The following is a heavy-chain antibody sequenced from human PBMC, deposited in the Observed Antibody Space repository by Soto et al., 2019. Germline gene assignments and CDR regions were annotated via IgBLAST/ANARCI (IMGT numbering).Heavy chain of an antibody. Sequence: GGSLRLSCAASGFTFSSYSMNWVRQAPGKGLEWVSSISGSSSYIYYADSVKGRFTISRDNAKNSLYLQMNSLRAEDTAVYYCARFWNGEYYYYMDVWGKGTTVTVSS. J-gene: IGHJ6*03. CDR3: ARFWNGEYYYYMDV. V-gene: IGHV3-21*04. D-gene: IGHD1-1*01. CDR2: ISGSSSYI. CDR1: GFTFSSYS.